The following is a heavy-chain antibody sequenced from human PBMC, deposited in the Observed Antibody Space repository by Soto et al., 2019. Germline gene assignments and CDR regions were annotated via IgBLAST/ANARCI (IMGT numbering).Heavy chain of an antibody. CDR3: ATDLAQIPDY. D-gene: IGHD2-21*01. J-gene: IGHJ4*02. V-gene: IGHV3-30*03. CDR1: GFTFSSYG. CDR2: ISYDGNNK. Sequence: QVQLVESGGGVVQPGRSLRLSCAASGFTFSSYGMHWVRQAPGKGLEWVAVISYDGNNKYYADSVKGRFTISRDNSKNTLYLQMNSMRAEDTAVYYCATDLAQIPDYWGQGTLVTVSS.